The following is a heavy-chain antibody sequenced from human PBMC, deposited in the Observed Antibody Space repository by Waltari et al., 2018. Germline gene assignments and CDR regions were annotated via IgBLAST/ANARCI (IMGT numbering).Heavy chain of an antibody. J-gene: IGHJ4*02. CDR1: GNTLTGYY. Sequence: VQLVQSGAEVKNPGASVRISCKISGNTLTGYYLHWVRQAPGQGLEFLGWMHPANGGTIYTQKFQGRVALTRDTSIETSYMELSRLTSEDTAIYFCALLPNFNKYLFDFWGQGTLVTVSS. V-gene: IGHV1-2*02. CDR2: MHPANGGT. D-gene: IGHD7-27*01. CDR3: ALLPNFNKYLFDF.